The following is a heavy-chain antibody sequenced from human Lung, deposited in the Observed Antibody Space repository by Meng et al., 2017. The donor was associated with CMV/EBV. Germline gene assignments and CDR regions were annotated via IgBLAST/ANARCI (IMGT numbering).Heavy chain of an antibody. J-gene: IGHJ4*02. CDR2: ISAYDGDI. D-gene: IGHD3-10*01. CDR1: GYTFINYG. CDR3: ARDASNYYASGSGY. V-gene: IGHV1-18*01. Sequence: KAYGYTFINYGIHWVRQAPGQGLEWMGWISAYDGDIKYAQKFQGRVTMTTDTSTSTAYMELRRLKSDDTAVYYCARDASNYYASGSGYWGQGTLVTVSS.